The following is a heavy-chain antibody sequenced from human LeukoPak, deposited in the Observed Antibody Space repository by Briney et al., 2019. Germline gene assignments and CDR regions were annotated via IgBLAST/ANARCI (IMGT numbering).Heavy chain of an antibody. V-gene: IGHV4-39*01. J-gene: IGHJ5*02. CDR2: SYYRGST. CDR3: ARRFSGGFLEWLDWFDP. CDR1: GGSISSSSYY. D-gene: IGHD3-3*01. Sequence: PSETLSLTCTVSGGSISSSSYYWGWIRQPPGKGLEWIGSSYYRGSTYYNPSLKSRVTISVDTSKNQVSLKLSSVTAADTAVYYCARRFSGGFLEWLDWFDPWGQGTLVTVSS.